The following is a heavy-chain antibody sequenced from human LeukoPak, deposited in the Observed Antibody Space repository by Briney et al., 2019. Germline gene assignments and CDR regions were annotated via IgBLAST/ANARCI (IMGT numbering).Heavy chain of an antibody. Sequence: NSSETLSLTCTVSGGSIFTYYWSWIRQPPGKGLEWIGYIYYSGNTNYNPSLKSRVTISVDTSKNQFSLKLSSVTAADTAVYYCARDFDFWSGYSPYYYYMDVWGKGTTVTVSS. CDR2: IYYSGNT. CDR3: ARDFDFWSGYSPYYYYMDV. D-gene: IGHD3-3*01. J-gene: IGHJ6*03. CDR1: GGSIFTYY. V-gene: IGHV4-59*12.